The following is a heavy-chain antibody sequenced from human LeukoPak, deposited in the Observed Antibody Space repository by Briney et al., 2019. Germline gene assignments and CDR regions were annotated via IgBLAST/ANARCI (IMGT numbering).Heavy chain of an antibody. Sequence: PGGSLRLSCAASGLTFSSYWMSWVRQAPGKGLEWLANIKEDGSNKYYVDSVKGRFTISRDNAKNSLYLQMNNLRVEDTAVYYCARAGYTSGYDYWGQGTLVTVSS. V-gene: IGHV3-7*01. CDR3: ARAGYTSGYDY. J-gene: IGHJ4*02. D-gene: IGHD6-19*01. CDR1: GLTFSSYW. CDR2: IKEDGSNK.